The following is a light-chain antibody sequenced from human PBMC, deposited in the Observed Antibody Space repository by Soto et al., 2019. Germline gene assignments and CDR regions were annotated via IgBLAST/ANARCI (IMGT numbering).Light chain of an antibody. CDR3: QQYSSLPLT. Sequence: IGLTQSQATLPLSPGETATLSCRTSESVSSFLAWYHQKPGQAPRLLNYGVSSRATGIPGRFSGSESGTDFTLTISRLEPEDFVVYYCQQYSSLPLTVGRGTTLEVK. V-gene: IGKV3-20*01. CDR2: GVS. J-gene: IGKJ2*01. CDR1: ESVSSF.